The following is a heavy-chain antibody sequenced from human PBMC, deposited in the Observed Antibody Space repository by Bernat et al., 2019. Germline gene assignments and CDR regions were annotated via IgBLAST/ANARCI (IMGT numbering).Heavy chain of an antibody. D-gene: IGHD5-18*01. CDR3: ARGSRDTAMVPNYGMDV. V-gene: IGHV1-2*04. CDR1: GYTFTGYY. CDR2: INPNSGGT. Sequence: QVQLVQSGAEVKKPGASVKVSCKASGYTFTGYYMHWVRQAPGQGLEWMGWINPNSGGTNYAQKFQGWVTMTRDTSISTAYMELSRLRSDDTAVYYCARGSRDTAMVPNYGMDVWGQGTTVTVSS. J-gene: IGHJ6*02.